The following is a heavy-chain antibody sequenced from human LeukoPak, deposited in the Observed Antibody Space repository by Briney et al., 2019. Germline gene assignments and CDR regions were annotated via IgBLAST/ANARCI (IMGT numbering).Heavy chain of an antibody. CDR1: GFTFSSYW. CDR3: AKYQLLYSDGYYFDY. V-gene: IGHV3-7*01. CDR2: IKQDGSEK. D-gene: IGHD2-2*02. J-gene: IGHJ4*02. Sequence: GGSLRLSCAASGFTFSSYWMGWVRQAPGKGLEWVANIKQDGSEKYYVDSVKGRFTISRDNAKNSLYLQMNSLRAEDTAVYYCAKYQLLYSDGYYFDYWGQGTLVTVSS.